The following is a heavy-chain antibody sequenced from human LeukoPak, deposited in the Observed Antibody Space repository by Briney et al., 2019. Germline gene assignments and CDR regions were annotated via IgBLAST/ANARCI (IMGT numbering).Heavy chain of an antibody. CDR1: GFTFDDYA. V-gene: IGHV3-9*01. Sequence: GGSLRLSCAASGFTFDDYAMHWVRQAPGKGLEWVSGISWNSGSIGYADSVKGRFTISRDNAKNSLYLQMNSLRAEDTALYYCAKDSRAVAGTYVDYWGQGTLVTVSS. D-gene: IGHD6-19*01. J-gene: IGHJ4*02. CDR2: ISWNSGSI. CDR3: AKDSRAVAGTYVDY.